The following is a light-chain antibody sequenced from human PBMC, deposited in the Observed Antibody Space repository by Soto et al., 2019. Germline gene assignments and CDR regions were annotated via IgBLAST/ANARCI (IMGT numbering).Light chain of an antibody. V-gene: IGKV3-20*01. CDR2: GAS. J-gene: IGKJ2*01. Sequence: ERVLMQSPGTLSLSPGERATLSCRASQSVSSSNLAWYQQKPGQAPRLLIYGASSRATGIPDRFSGSGSGTDFTLTISRLEPEDFAVYYCQQYGSSPRTFGQGTKVDIK. CDR1: QSVSSSN. CDR3: QQYGSSPRT.